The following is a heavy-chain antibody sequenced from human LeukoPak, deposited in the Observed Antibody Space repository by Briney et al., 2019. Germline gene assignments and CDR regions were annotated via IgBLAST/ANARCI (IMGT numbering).Heavy chain of an antibody. V-gene: IGHV1-8*01. CDR1: GYTFTSYD. Sequence: ASVKVSCKASGYTFTSYDINWVRQATGQGLEWMGWMNPNSGNTGYAQKFQGRVTMTRNTSISTAYMELSRLRSDDTAVYYCAREVLLWFGELLPGRTYYMDVWGKGTTVTISS. CDR2: MNPNSGNT. D-gene: IGHD3-10*01. J-gene: IGHJ6*03. CDR3: AREVLLWFGELLPGRTYYMDV.